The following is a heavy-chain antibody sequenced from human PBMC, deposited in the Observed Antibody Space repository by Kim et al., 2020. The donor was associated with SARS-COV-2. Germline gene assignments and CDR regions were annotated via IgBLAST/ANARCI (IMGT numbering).Heavy chain of an antibody. CDR2: IYFTGNA. D-gene: IGHD3-10*01. CDR3: VRENGFGELLTGYF. V-gene: IGHV4-39*02. J-gene: IGHJ2*01. CDR1: GDSIIRSHYY. Sequence: SETLSLTCSVSGDSIIRSHYYWGWIRQSPGRGLEWIGSIYFTGNAYYSSSLRSRLTLSVDTSKNQFSLNLRSVTAADTGVYYCVRENGFGELLTGYF.